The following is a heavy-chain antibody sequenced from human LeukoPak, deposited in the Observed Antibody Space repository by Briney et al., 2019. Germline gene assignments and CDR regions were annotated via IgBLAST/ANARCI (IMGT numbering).Heavy chain of an antibody. Sequence: ASVKVSCKASGYTFTSYGISWVRQAPGQGLEWMGWISAYNGNTNYAQKLQGRVTMTTDTSTSTAYMELRSLRSDDTAVYYCARVPLYDSSGYSLDYWGQGTLVTVSS. J-gene: IGHJ4*02. V-gene: IGHV1-18*01. CDR3: ARVPLYDSSGYSLDY. CDR2: ISAYNGNT. D-gene: IGHD3-22*01. CDR1: GYTFTSYG.